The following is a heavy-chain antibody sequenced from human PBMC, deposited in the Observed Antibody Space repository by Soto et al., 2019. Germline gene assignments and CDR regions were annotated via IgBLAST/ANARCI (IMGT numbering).Heavy chain of an antibody. J-gene: IGHJ4*02. Sequence: GGSLRLSCAASGFTFSSYAMSWVRQAPGKGLEWVSSISGSGGSTYYADSVKGRFTISRDNSKNTLYLQMNSLRAEDTAVYYCAKGNDYIGYYFDYWGQGTMGTVSS. CDR3: AKGNDYIGYYFDY. V-gene: IGHV3-23*01. D-gene: IGHD4-17*01. CDR2: ISGSGGST. CDR1: GFTFSSYA.